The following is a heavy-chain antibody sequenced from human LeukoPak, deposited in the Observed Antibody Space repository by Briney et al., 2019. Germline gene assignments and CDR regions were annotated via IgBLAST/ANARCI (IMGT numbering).Heavy chain of an antibody. D-gene: IGHD2-2*01. CDR1: GGSISSYY. CDR2: ILYSGST. Sequence: SETLSLTCTVTGGSISSYYWSWIGQHPGKGLEWIGYILYSGSTNYNPSLKSRVTISVDTSKNQFSLKLRSVTAADTAVYYCARVRRCSSTSCFRSQSQDPVVGCFDPWGQGTLVTVSS. V-gene: IGHV4-59*01. CDR3: ARVRRCSSTSCFRSQSQDPVVGCFDP. J-gene: IGHJ5*02.